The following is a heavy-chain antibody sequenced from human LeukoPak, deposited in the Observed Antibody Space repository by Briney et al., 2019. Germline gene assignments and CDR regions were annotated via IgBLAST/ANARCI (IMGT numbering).Heavy chain of an antibody. D-gene: IGHD2-15*01. J-gene: IGHJ4*02. V-gene: IGHV3-23*01. Sequence: GGSLRLSCAASGFTFSSYAMSWVRQAPGKGLEWVSAISGSGGSTYYADSVKGRFTISRDNSKNTLYLQMNSLRAEDTAVYYCARAPGGCTGYYFAYWGQGTLVTVSS. CDR2: ISGSGGST. CDR3: ARAPGGCTGYYFAY. CDR1: GFTFSSYA.